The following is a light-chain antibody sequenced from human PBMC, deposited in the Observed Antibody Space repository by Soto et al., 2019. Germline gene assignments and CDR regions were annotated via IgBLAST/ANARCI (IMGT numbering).Light chain of an antibody. CDR1: QAISDD. V-gene: IGKV1-6*01. CDR3: LQNHNYPRT. CDR2: GAS. Sequence: AIQMTQSPSSLSASVGDRVTITCRASQAISDDVGWYQQTPGKAPKLLISGASRLQSGVPSRFSGSGSGAQFTLTITSLRPEDSAIYYCLQNHNYPRTFGQGTKVEI. J-gene: IGKJ1*01.